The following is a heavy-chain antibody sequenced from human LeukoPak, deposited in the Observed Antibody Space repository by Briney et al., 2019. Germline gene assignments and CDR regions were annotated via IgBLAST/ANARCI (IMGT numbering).Heavy chain of an antibody. CDR3: AKFGSGSYYDAFDI. J-gene: IGHJ3*02. Sequence: PGGSLRLSCAASGFTLSSYAMSWVRQAPGKGLEWVSGISGSSSSTYYADSVKGRFTISRDNSKNTLYLQMNSLRAEDTAVYYCAKFGSGSYYDAFDIWGQGTMVTVSS. CDR1: GFTLSSYA. V-gene: IGHV3-23*01. D-gene: IGHD3-10*01. CDR2: ISGSSSST.